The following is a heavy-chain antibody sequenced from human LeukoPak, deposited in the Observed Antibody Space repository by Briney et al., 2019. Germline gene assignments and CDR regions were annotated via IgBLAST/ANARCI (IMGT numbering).Heavy chain of an antibody. CDR1: GGTFSSYA. J-gene: IGHJ3*02. V-gene: IGHV1-69*04. CDR2: IIPILGIA. Sequence: SVKVSCKASGGTFSSYAISWVRQAPGQGLEWMGRIIPILGIANYAQKFQGRVTITADKSTSTAYMELSSLRSEDAAVYYCARDLYIVVVPAAIDGGDAFDIWGQGTMVTVSS. D-gene: IGHD2-2*02. CDR3: ARDLYIVVVPAAIDGGDAFDI.